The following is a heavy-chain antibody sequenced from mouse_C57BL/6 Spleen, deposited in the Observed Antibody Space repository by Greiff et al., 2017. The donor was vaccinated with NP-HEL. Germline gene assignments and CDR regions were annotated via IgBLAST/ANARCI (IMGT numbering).Heavy chain of an antibody. CDR3: AREGGRGYFDY. V-gene: IGHV3-6*01. CDR2: ISYDGSN. D-gene: IGHD3-3*01. Sequence: VQLQQSGPGLVKPSQSLSLTCSVTGYSITSGYYWNWIRQFPGNKLEWMGYISYDGSNNYNPSLKNRISITRDTSKNQFFLKLNSVTTEDTATYYCAREGGRGYFDYWGQGTTLTVSS. CDR1: GYSITSGYY. J-gene: IGHJ2*01.